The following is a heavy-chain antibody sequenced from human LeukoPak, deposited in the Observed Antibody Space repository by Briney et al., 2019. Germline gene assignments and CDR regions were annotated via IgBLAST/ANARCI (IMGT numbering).Heavy chain of an antibody. CDR2: ISSSSSYI. J-gene: IGHJ4*02. CDR1: GFTLSSYS. Sequence: GGSLRLSCAPSGFTLSSYSMNWVRQAPGKGLEWVSSISSSSSYIYYADSVKGRFTISRDNAKNSLYLQMNSLRAEDTAVYYCARLEYDSSGYSDYWGQGTLVTVSS. CDR3: ARLEYDSSGYSDY. V-gene: IGHV3-21*01. D-gene: IGHD3-22*01.